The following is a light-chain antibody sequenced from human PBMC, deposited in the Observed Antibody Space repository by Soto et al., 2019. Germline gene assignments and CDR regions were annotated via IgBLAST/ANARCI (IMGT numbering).Light chain of an antibody. V-gene: IGKV3-15*01. J-gene: IGKJ1*01. CDR1: QSVRSN. CDR2: GAS. Sequence: ETMMTQSPATLSVSPGDRATLSCRASQSVRSNVAWYQQKPGQAPRLLMHGASTRAAGIPARFSGSGTGTEFTLTISSLQSEDFAVYYCQQFDNGPWTFGQGTKVEIK. CDR3: QQFDNGPWT.